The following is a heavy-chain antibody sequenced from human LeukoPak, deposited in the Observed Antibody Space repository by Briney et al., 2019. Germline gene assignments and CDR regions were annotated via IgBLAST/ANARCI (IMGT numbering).Heavy chain of an antibody. CDR3: AGGLLVERLAFDI. D-gene: IGHD1-1*01. J-gene: IGHJ3*02. CDR1: GASISSGSYY. CDR2: IYTTGST. Sequence: SQTLSLTCTVSGASISSGSYYWSWIRQPAGKGLQWIGRIYTTGSTSYNPSLKSRVTVSIDTSKNQFSLELSSVTAADTAVYYCAGGLLVERLAFDIWGQGTMVIVSS. V-gene: IGHV4-61*02.